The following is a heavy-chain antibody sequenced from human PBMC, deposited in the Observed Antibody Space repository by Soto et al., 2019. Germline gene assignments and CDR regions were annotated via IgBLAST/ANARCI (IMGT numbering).Heavy chain of an antibody. Sequence: SLRLSCAASGFTFSSYEMNWFRQAPGKGLEWVSYISSSGSTTYYADSVKGRFTISRDNAKNSLYLQMKSLRAEDTAVYYCARVGDFWSGYFDYWGQGALVTVSS. V-gene: IGHV3-48*03. J-gene: IGHJ4*02. CDR3: ARVGDFWSGYFDY. CDR2: ISSSGSTT. CDR1: GFTFSSYE. D-gene: IGHD3-3*01.